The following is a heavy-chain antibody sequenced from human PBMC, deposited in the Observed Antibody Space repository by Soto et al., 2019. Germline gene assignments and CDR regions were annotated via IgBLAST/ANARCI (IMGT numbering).Heavy chain of an antibody. CDR1: GGSISSYY. V-gene: IGHV4-59*01. Sequence: PSETLSLTCTVSGGSISSYYWSWIRQPPGKGLEWIGYIYYSGSTNYNPSLKSRVTISVDTSKNQFSLKLSSLTAADTAVYYCAREAAAKFDYWGQGTLVTVSS. CDR2: IYYSGST. J-gene: IGHJ4*02. CDR3: AREAAAKFDY. D-gene: IGHD6-13*01.